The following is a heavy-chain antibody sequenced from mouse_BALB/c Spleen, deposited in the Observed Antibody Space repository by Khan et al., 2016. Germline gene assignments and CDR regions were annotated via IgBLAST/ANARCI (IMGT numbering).Heavy chain of an antibody. Sequence: EVQLQESGPGLVKPSQSLSLTCTVTGYSITSDYAWNWIRQFPGNKLEWMGYISYSGSTRYYPSLKSRISITRDTSNNQFFLQLNSVTTEDTATYYCARTPTAYYAMDYWGQGTSVTVSS. CDR1: GYSITSDYA. CDR3: ARTPTAYYAMDY. CDR2: ISYSGST. J-gene: IGHJ4*01. V-gene: IGHV3-2*02. D-gene: IGHD1-2*01.